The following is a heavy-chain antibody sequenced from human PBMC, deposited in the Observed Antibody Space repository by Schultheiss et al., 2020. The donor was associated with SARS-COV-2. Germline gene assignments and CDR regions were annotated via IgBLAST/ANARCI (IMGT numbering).Heavy chain of an antibody. Sequence: GGSLRLSCATSGFTFSSYSMNWVRQAPGQGLEWVSSISSSSSFIYYADSVKGRFTISRDNAKNSLYLQMNSLRAEDTAVFYCARDEAHGWLVRQAFDYWGQGTLVTVSS. CDR1: GFTFSSYS. V-gene: IGHV3-21*01. CDR3: ARDEAHGWLVRQAFDY. CDR2: ISSSSSFI. D-gene: IGHD6-19*01. J-gene: IGHJ4*02.